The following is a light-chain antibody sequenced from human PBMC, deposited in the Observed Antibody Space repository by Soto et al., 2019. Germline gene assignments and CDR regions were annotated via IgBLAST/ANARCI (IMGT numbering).Light chain of an antibody. CDR1: SSNIGPNY. J-gene: IGLJ3*02. Sequence: QSVLSQPPSASGTPGQRVTISCSGSSSNIGPNYVYWFQQRPGTAPKLLIYNNYQRPSGVPDRFSASKSGSSASLAISGLRSEDEADYYCAAWDDIVTGRVFGGGTKLTVL. V-gene: IGLV1-47*02. CDR2: NNY. CDR3: AAWDDIVTGRV.